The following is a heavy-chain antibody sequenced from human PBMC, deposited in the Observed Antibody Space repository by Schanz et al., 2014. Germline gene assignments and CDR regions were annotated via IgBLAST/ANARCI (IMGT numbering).Heavy chain of an antibody. CDR1: GFTFSSYA. CDR3: ARVLGGDEGLDQ. J-gene: IGHJ4*02. V-gene: IGHV3-23*04. CDR2: ISGCGGST. D-gene: IGHD4-17*01. Sequence: VQLVESGGGLVKPGGSLRLSCAASGFTFSSYAMSWVRQAPGKGLEWVSAISGCGGSTYYADSVKGRFTISRDNAKNTLYLQMNSLRAEDTALYYCARVLGGDEGLDQWGQGTLVTVSS.